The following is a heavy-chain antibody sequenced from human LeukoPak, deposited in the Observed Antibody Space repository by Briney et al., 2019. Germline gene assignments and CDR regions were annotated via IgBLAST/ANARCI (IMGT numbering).Heavy chain of an antibody. D-gene: IGHD3-22*01. V-gene: IGHV4-59*08. Sequence: SETLSLTCTVSGGSISSYYWSWIQKPPGKELEWIGHISYSGSTNYNPSLKSRVTISVDTSKNQFSLNLSSVTAADTAVYYCARPSRTGSGWDAFDIWGQGTMVTVPS. CDR3: ARPSRTGSGWDAFDI. CDR1: GGSISSYY. CDR2: ISYSGST. J-gene: IGHJ3*02.